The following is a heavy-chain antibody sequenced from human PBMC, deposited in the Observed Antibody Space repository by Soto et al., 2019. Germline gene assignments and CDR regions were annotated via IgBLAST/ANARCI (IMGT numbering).Heavy chain of an antibody. CDR1: GFTFSSYA. CDR2: ISYDGSNK. Sequence: GGSLRLSCAACGFTFSSYAMHWVRQAPGKGLEWVAVISYDGSNKYYADSVKGRFTISRDNSKNTLYLQMNSLRAEDTAVYYCARDSAKEIYYYGMDVWGQGTTVTVSS. V-gene: IGHV3-30-3*01. CDR3: ARDSAKEIYYYGMDV. J-gene: IGHJ6*02.